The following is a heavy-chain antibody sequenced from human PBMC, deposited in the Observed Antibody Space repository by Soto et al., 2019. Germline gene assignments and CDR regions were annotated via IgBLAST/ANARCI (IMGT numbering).Heavy chain of an antibody. CDR2: MSAYYGST. J-gene: IGHJ4*02. CDR1: GYTFVDYG. Sequence: EASVKVSCKASGYTFVDYGITWVRQAPGQGLEWMGWMSAYYGSTDYAQKFQGRLTLTRDTSTSTAYMELRSLRPDDTAVYYCTREVELQRVIANGYWGQGTLVTVSS. V-gene: IGHV1-18*01. D-gene: IGHD3-16*02. CDR3: TREVELQRVIANGY.